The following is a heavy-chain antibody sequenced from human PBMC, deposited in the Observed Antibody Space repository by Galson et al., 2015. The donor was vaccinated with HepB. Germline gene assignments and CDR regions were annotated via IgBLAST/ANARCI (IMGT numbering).Heavy chain of an antibody. J-gene: IGHJ4*02. V-gene: IGHV5-51*01. CDR3: ARLLNGVADIVAMTYYFDY. Sequence: QSGAEVNKPGESLWTSCTGSGYSFTSYWTAWVREMPGKGLEWMGIIHPANSDTRYRPSFQGQVTISADKSISTAYLQWSSLKASDTAMYYCARLLNGVADIVAMTYYFDYWGQGTLVTVSS. CDR1: GYSFTSYW. CDR2: IHPANSDT. D-gene: IGHD5-12*01.